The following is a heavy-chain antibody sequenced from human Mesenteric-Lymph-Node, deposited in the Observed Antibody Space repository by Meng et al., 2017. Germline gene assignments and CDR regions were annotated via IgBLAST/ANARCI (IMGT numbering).Heavy chain of an antibody. CDR2: MNPNSGNT. Sequence: ASVKVSCKASGGTFSNYAISWVRQATGQGLEWMGWMNPNSGNTGYAQKFQGRVTITRNTSISTAYMELSSLRSEDTAVYYCARGGYSSGWYVDAFDIWGQGTMVTVSS. CDR1: GGTFSNYA. D-gene: IGHD6-19*01. J-gene: IGHJ3*02. V-gene: IGHV1-8*03. CDR3: ARGGYSSGWYVDAFDI.